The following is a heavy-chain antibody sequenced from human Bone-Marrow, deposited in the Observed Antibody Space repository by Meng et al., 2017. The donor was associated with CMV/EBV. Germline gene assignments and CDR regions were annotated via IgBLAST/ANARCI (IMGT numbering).Heavy chain of an antibody. CDR2: IYYSGST. V-gene: IGHV4-59*01. D-gene: IGHD4-17*01. J-gene: IGHJ6*02. CDR1: GGSISSYY. Sequence: SETLSLTCTVSGGSISSYYWSWIRQPPGKGLERIGYIYYSGSTNYNPSLKSRVTIPVDTSKNQFSLKLSSVTAADTAVYYCARLSYGEHYYYGMDVWGQGTTVTVSS. CDR3: ARLSYGEHYYYGMDV.